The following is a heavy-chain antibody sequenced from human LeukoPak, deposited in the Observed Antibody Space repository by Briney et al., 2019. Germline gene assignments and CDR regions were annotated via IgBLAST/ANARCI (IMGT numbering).Heavy chain of an antibody. J-gene: IGHJ4*02. CDR2: IYYSGST. D-gene: IGHD3-3*01. CDR3: ARVLRKDGYYFDY. V-gene: IGHV4-30-4*01. CDR1: GGSISSGDYY. Sequence: SETLSLTCTVSGGSISSGDYYWSWIRQPPGKGLEWIGYIYYSGSTYYNPSLKSRVTISVDTSKNQFSLKLSSVTAADTAVYYCARVLRKDGYYFDYWGQGTLVTVSS.